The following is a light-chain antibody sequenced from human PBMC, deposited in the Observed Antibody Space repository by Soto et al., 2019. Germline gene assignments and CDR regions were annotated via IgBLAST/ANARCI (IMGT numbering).Light chain of an antibody. Sequence: EIVLTQSPGTLSLSPEERVTLSCRASQTLSSNFLAWYQQRPGQAPSLLIYGAANRATGVPDRFSGGGSGTDFTLTISRLEPEDFAVYYCQQFGSAPRTFGQGTKVEIK. V-gene: IGKV3-20*01. J-gene: IGKJ1*01. CDR2: GAA. CDR1: QTLSSNF. CDR3: QQFGSAPRT.